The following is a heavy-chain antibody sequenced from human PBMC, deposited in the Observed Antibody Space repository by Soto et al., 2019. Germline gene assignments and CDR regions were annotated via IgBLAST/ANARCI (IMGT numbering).Heavy chain of an antibody. CDR2: INAGNGNT. V-gene: IGHV1-3*01. Sequence: QVQLVQSGAEVKKPGASVKVSCKASGYTFTSYAMHWVRQAPGQRLAWMGWINAGNGNTKYSQKFQGRVTITRDTSASTAYMELSSLRSEDTAVYYCARGEISDLWSGPEGDAFDIWGQGTMVTVSS. D-gene: IGHD3-3*01. CDR3: ARGEISDLWSGPEGDAFDI. CDR1: GYTFTSYA. J-gene: IGHJ3*02.